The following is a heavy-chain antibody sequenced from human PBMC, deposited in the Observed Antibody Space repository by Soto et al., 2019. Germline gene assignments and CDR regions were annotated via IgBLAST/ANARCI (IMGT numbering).Heavy chain of an antibody. CDR3: VRDWESTTQTWGFGDS. CDR1: GGTFSSYT. CDR2: IIPIFGVT. J-gene: IGHJ4*02. D-gene: IGHD1-1*01. V-gene: IGHV1-69*08. Sequence: QVQLVQSGAEVKKPGSSVKVSCKASGGTFSSYTITWVRQAPGQGLEWLGRIIPIFGVTNYAQKFQHRVTITADRSTTTAYMELSKLRSEDTAVYYCVRDWESTTQTWGFGDSWGQGTLVTVSS.